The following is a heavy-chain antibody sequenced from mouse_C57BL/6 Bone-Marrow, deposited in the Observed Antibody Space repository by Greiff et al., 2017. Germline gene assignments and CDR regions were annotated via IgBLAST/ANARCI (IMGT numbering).Heavy chain of an antibody. V-gene: IGHV1-59*01. D-gene: IGHD1-1*01. CDR2: IDPSDSYT. Sequence: QVQLQQPGAELVRPGTSVKLSCKASGYTFPSYWMHWVKQRPGQGLEWIGVIDPSDSYTNYNQKFKGKATLTVDTSSSTAYMQLSSLTSEDSAVYYCAREAGSSTIDYWGQGTTRTVSS. J-gene: IGHJ2*01. CDR3: AREAGSSTIDY. CDR1: GYTFPSYW.